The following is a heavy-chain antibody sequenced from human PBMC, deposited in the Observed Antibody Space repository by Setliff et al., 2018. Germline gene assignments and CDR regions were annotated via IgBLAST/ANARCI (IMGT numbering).Heavy chain of an antibody. CDR3: ARMSGFLYMDV. CDR1: GGSISSSSYY. Sequence: SETLSLTCTVSGGSISSSSYYWGWIRQPPGKGLEWIGNIYYSGTTYSNPSLKSRVTMSVDTSKNQFSLRLNSVTAADTAVYYCARMSGFLYMDVWGKGTTVTVSS. V-gene: IGHV4-39*01. CDR2: IYYSGTT. J-gene: IGHJ6*03. D-gene: IGHD3-3*01.